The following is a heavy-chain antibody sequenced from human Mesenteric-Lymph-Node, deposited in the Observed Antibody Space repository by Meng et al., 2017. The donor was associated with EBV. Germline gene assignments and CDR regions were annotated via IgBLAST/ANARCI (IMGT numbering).Heavy chain of an antibody. CDR3: TTDPTCANDDCSFFDY. V-gene: IGHV3-15*01. J-gene: IGHJ4*02. CDR2: IRSKSGGGTT. Sequence: EIQLLESGGDLVKPGGSLTFSXAASGFTFNNVWMSWVRQAPGKGLEWVGRIRSKSGGGTTDYAAPVKGRFSVSRDDSKSTLYLQMNSLRIEDTAVYYCTTDPTCANDDCSFFDYWGQGTLVTVSS. D-gene: IGHD2-21*01. CDR1: GFTFNNVW.